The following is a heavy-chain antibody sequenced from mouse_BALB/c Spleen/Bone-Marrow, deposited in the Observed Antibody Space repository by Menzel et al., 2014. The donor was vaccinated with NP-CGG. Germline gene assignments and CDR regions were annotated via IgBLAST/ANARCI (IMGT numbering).Heavy chain of an antibody. CDR3: ARWLLPYGLDY. V-gene: IGHV14-3*02. Sequence: EVQLQQSGAELVKPGASVKLSCTASGFNTKDTYMHWVKQRPEQGLEWIGRIDPANGNTKYDPKFQGKATITADTSSNTACLQLSSLTSEDTAVYYCARWLLPYGLDYWGQGTSVTVSS. CDR1: GFNTKDTY. CDR2: IDPANGNT. J-gene: IGHJ4*01. D-gene: IGHD2-3*01.